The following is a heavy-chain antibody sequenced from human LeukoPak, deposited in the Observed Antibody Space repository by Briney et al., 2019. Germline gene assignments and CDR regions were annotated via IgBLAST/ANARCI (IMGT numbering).Heavy chain of an antibody. Sequence: GGSLRLSCAASGFTFSNAWMSWVRQAPGKGLEWVGRIKSKTDGGTTDYAAPVKGRFTISRDDSKNTLYLQMNSLKTEDTAVYYCTTGITSERSGSPDYWGQGTLVTVSS. CDR2: IKSKTDGGTT. D-gene: IGHD3-3*01. CDR3: TTGITSERSGSPDY. J-gene: IGHJ4*02. CDR1: GFTFSNAW. V-gene: IGHV3-15*01.